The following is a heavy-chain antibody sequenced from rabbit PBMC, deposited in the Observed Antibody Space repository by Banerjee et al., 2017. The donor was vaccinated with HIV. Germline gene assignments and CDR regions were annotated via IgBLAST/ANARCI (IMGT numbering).Heavy chain of an antibody. CDR1: GFDFSSYG. Sequence: QEQLVESGGGLVQPGGSLKLSCNPSGFDFSSYGVSWVRQAPGKGLEWIGYIDPVFGSTYYASWVKGRFTISKTSSTTVTLQMTSLTAADTATYFCARMDTGATFNLWGQGTLVTVS. D-gene: IGHD7-1*01. CDR2: IDPVFGST. J-gene: IGHJ4*01. CDR3: ARMDTGATFNL. V-gene: IGHV1S39*01.